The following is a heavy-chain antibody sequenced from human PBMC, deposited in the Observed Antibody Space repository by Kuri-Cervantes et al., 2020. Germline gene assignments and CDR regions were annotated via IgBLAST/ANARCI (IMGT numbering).Heavy chain of an antibody. CDR1: GFTFSSYG. D-gene: IGHD2-2*01. V-gene: IGHV3-30*03. CDR2: ISYDGSNK. CDR3: ARDPEGIVVVPAAPGEQSASDY. Sequence: GGSLRLSCAASGFTFSSYGMHWARQAPGKGLEWVAVISYDGSNKYYADSVKGRFTISRDNSKNTLYLQMNSLRAEDTAVYYCARDPEGIVVVPAAPGEQSASDYWGQGTLVTVSS. J-gene: IGHJ4*02.